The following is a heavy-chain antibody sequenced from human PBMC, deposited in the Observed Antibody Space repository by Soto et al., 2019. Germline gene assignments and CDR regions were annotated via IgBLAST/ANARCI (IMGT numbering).Heavy chain of an antibody. CDR1: GGSISSYY. V-gene: IGHV4-59*01. J-gene: IGHJ4*02. CDR2: IYYSGST. D-gene: IGHD3-22*01. Sequence: SETLSLTCTVSGGSISSYYWSWIRQPPGKGPEWIGYIYYSGSTNYNPSLKSRVTISVDTSKNQFSLKLSSVTAADTAVYYCARDRGSHYYDSSGYAFDYWGQGTLVTVAS. CDR3: ARDRGSHYYDSSGYAFDY.